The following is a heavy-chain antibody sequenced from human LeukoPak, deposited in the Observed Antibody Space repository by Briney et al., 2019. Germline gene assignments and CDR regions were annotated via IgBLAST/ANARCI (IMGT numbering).Heavy chain of an antibody. V-gene: IGHV4-59*01. CDR3: ARTSYSGRTRYYYYMDV. J-gene: IGHJ6*03. D-gene: IGHD1-26*01. CDR2: IYYSGST. Sequence: SETLSLTCTASGGSISSYYWSWIRQPPGKGLEWIGYIYYSGSTNYNPSLKSRVTISVDTSKNQFSLKLSSVTAADTAVYYCARTSYSGRTRYYYYMDVWGKGTTVTVSS. CDR1: GGSISSYY.